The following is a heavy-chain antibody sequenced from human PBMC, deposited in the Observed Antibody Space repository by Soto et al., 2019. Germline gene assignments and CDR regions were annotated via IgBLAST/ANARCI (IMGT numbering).Heavy chain of an antibody. D-gene: IGHD1-1*01. V-gene: IGHV3-11*06. CDR2: SSNSGSLT. CDR3: VRSGDNYNLLDY. CDR1: GFTFSDHD. Sequence: PGGSLRLSGAGSGFTFSDHDMSWIRQAPGKGREWGGYSSNSGSLTRYADSVKGRFSISRDNAKNSPYLQINSLRGDDTAIYYCVRSGDNYNLLDYWGQGT. J-gene: IGHJ4*02.